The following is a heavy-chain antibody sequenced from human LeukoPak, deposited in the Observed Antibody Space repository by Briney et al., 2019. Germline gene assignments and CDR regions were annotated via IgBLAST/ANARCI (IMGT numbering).Heavy chain of an antibody. CDR2: IYYSGSA. CDR1: GGSISSSY. Sequence: SETLSLTCTVSGGSISSSYWSWIRQSPGKGLEWIGHIYYSGSATYNPSLKSRVTTSIDMSKNQFSLKLRSVIAADTAVYYCARPRYGDTSWFDPWGQGTVVTVSS. J-gene: IGHJ5*02. D-gene: IGHD4-17*01. CDR3: ARPRYGDTSWFDP. V-gene: IGHV4-59*01.